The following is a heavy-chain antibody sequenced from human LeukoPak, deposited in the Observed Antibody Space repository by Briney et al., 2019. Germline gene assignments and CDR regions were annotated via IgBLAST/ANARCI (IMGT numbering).Heavy chain of an antibody. CDR1: GYTFSSYG. J-gene: IGHJ4*01. V-gene: IGHV3-23*01. Sequence: SCKASGYTFSSYGMSWVRQAPGKGLEWVSAISGSGGSTYYADSVKGRFTISRDNSKNTLYLQMNSLRVEDTAVYYCARGPTHYDSSGYYENYWGHGILVIVSS. CDR2: ISGSGGST. D-gene: IGHD3-22*01. CDR3: ARGPTHYDSSGYYENY.